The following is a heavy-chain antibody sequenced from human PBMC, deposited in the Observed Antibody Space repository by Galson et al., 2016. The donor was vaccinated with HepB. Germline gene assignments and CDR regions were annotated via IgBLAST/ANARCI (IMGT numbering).Heavy chain of an antibody. Sequence: SVKVSCKASGYTFTVYYIHWMRQAPGQGLEWMGWISPNSGDTTYAQRFQGRATMTRYTSISTAYLEVTRLTSDDTAVYYCARRGAYYYDNSGHPIRKYYYGMDVWGQGTTVTVSS. CDR3: ARRGAYYYDNSGHPIRKYYYGMDV. D-gene: IGHD3-22*01. J-gene: IGHJ6*02. CDR2: ISPNSGDT. V-gene: IGHV1-2*02. CDR1: GYTFTVYY.